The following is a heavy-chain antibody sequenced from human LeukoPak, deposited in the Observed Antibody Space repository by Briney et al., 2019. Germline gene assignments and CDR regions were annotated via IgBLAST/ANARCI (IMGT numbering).Heavy chain of an antibody. J-gene: IGHJ4*02. CDR1: GFTFCDYA. CDR3: AKGRGSPYYFEY. Sequence: GGSLRLSCTVSGFTFCDYAMSWAREAPGKGLEGVSAISGSGASTYYADSVKGRFTISRDNSKNTLYLQMDSLRAEDTAVYYCAKGRGSPYYFEYWGQGTLVTVSS. D-gene: IGHD1-26*01. CDR2: ISGSGAST. V-gene: IGHV3-23*01.